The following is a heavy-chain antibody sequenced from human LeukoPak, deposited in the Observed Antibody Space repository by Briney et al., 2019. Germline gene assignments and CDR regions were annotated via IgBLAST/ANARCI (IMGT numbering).Heavy chain of an antibody. CDR2: IYTSGST. CDR3: ARIPRDIVVVPAVVFDY. CDR1: GGSLNSYY. V-gene: IGHV4-4*08. D-gene: IGHD2-2*01. Sequence: SETLSLTCTVSGGSLNSYYWSWIRQPPGKGLEWIGRIYTSGSTNYNPSLKSRVTISVDTSKNQSSLKLSSVTAADTAVYYCARIPRDIVVVPAVVFDYWGQGTLVTVSS. J-gene: IGHJ4*02.